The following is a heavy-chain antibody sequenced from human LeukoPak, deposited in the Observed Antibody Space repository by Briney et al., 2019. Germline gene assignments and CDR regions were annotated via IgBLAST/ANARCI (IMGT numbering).Heavy chain of an antibody. Sequence: PSETLSLTCTVSGGSISSYYWSWIRQPAGKGLEWIGRIYTSGSTNYNPSLKSRVTMSVDMSKNQFSLKLSSVTAADTAVYYCARDRGYSYGHFNWFDPWGQGTLVTVSS. CDR3: ARDRGYSYGHFNWFDP. CDR2: IYTSGST. D-gene: IGHD5-18*01. V-gene: IGHV4-4*07. J-gene: IGHJ5*02. CDR1: GGSISSYY.